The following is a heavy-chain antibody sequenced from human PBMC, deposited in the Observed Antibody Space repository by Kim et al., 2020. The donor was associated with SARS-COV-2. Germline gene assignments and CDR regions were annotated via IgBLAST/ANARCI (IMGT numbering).Heavy chain of an antibody. Sequence: GGSLRLSCAVPGFTFDTNAMSWVRQAPGRGLEWVSSISGSGTHTYYADAVKGRFTSSRDNSKNTLYLQMNSLRAEDTALYYCAKDIHHPGSLLPYYFD. CDR2: ISGSGTHT. J-gene: IGHJ4*01. CDR1: GFTFDTNA. CDR3: AKDIHHPGSLLPYYFD. V-gene: IGHV3-23*01. D-gene: IGHD3-10*01.